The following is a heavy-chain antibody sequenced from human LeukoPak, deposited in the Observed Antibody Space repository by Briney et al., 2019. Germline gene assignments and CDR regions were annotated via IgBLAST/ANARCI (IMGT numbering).Heavy chain of an antibody. Sequence: GGSLRLSCAASGFTFSSYSMNWVRQAPGNGLEWVSSISSSSSYIYYADSVKGRFTISRDNAKNSLYLQMNSLRAEDTAVYYCARDPSGWYNSIDYWGQGTLVTVSS. D-gene: IGHD6-19*01. CDR3: ARDPSGWYNSIDY. J-gene: IGHJ4*02. V-gene: IGHV3-21*01. CDR1: GFTFSSYS. CDR2: ISSSSSYI.